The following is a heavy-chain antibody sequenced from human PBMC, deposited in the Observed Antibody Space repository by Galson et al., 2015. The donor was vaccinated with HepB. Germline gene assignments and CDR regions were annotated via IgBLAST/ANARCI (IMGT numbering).Heavy chain of an antibody. CDR3: ARGSTYYYGSGSGKGWFDP. CDR2: IYYSGST. V-gene: IGHV4-61*01. Sequence: LSLTCTVSGGSVSSGSYYWSWIRQPPGKGLEWIGYIYYSGSTNYNPSLKSRVTISVDTSKNQFSLKLSSVTAADTAVYYCARGSTYYYGSGSGKGWFDPWGQGTLVTVSS. D-gene: IGHD3-10*01. J-gene: IGHJ5*02. CDR1: GGSVSSGSYY.